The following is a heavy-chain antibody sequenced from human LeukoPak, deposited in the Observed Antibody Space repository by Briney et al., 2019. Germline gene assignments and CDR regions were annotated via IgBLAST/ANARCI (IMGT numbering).Heavy chain of an antibody. CDR2: IYYSGST. CDR1: GGSISSYY. V-gene: IGHV4-59*01. CDR3: ARDGIAAFNWFGP. J-gene: IGHJ5*02. D-gene: IGHD6-13*01. Sequence: SETLSLTCTVSGGSISSYYWSWIRQPPGKGLEWIGYIYYSGSTNYNPSLKSRVTISVDTSKNQFSLKLSSVTAADTAVYYCARDGIAAFNWFGPWGQGTLVTVSS.